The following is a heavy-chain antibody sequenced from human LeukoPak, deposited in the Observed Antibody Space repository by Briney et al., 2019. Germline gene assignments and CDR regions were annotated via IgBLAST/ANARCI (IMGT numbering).Heavy chain of an antibody. Sequence: GGSLRLSCTASGFIFSNYWMTWVRQAPGKGLEWVAQINQDGSKEYYIDSVKARFSISRDNARNSLSLQMNSLRAENTAVYYCVRDGGVSGYDLLDYWGQGTLVTVSS. CDR2: INQDGSKE. J-gene: IGHJ4*02. V-gene: IGHV3-7*01. CDR3: VRDGGVSGYDLLDY. D-gene: IGHD5-12*01. CDR1: GFIFSNYW.